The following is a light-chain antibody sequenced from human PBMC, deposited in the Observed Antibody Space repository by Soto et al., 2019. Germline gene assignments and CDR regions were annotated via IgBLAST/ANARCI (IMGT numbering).Light chain of an antibody. CDR1: QSVSRSY. V-gene: IGKV3-20*01. CDR2: ATS. Sequence: EIVLTQSPGTLSLSPGERATLSCRASQSVSRSYLAWYQQNPGQPPSLLIYATSSRATGIPDRFSGSGSGTDFTLTISRLEPEDFAVYYCQQYGSSPYTFGQGTNLEIK. J-gene: IGKJ2*01. CDR3: QQYGSSPYT.